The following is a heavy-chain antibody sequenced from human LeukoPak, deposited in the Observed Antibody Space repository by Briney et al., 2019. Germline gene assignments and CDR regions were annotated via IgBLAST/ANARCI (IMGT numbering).Heavy chain of an antibody. CDR1: GFTFSSYW. V-gene: IGHV3-74*01. J-gene: IGHJ4*02. CDR3: AKGYSGYDGGFDY. Sequence: GGSLRLSCAASGFTFSSYWMNWVRQAPGKGLVWVSRIASDGSSTTYADSVKGRFSISRDNAKNTLYLQMNSLRAEDTAVYYCAKGYSGYDGGFDYWGQGTLVTVSS. D-gene: IGHD5-12*01. CDR2: IASDGSST.